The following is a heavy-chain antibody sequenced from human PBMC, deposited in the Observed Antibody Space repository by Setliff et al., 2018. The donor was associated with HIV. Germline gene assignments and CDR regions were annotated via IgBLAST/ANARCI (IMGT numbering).Heavy chain of an antibody. V-gene: IGHV3-20*04. CDR3: ATSLMGQYFYY. Sequence: LRLSCSASGFTFDDYGMSWVRQAPGKGLEWVSGVNWHGSSTGYADSVKGRFVISRDNARNSLYLQMNSLRAEDTALYYCATSLMGQYFYYWGQGTLVTVSS. CDR1: GFTFDDYG. J-gene: IGHJ4*02. CDR2: VNWHGSST. D-gene: IGHD3-10*01.